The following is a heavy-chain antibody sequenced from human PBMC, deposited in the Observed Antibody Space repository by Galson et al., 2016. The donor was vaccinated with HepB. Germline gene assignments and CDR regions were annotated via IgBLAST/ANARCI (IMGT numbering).Heavy chain of an antibody. Sequence: SLRLSCAASGFTFSAYAMHWVRQAPGKGLEYVSGINDNGRYLHYADSVKGRFTISRDDSKNTVYLQMTSLRPEDTAVFHCVKDLAGTYSVDYWAQGTLVTVSS. CDR3: VKDLAGTYSVDY. V-gene: IGHV3-64D*06. CDR2: INDNGRYL. D-gene: IGHD1-26*01. J-gene: IGHJ4*02. CDR1: GFTFSAYA.